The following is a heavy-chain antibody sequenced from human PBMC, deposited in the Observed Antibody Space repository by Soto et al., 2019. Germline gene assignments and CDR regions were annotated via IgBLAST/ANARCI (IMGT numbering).Heavy chain of an antibody. CDR1: GGSIRSYY. V-gene: IGHV4-59*01. CDR2: IYYSGST. CDR3: ARVGGVAARTFDY. Sequence: LSLTCTVSGGSIRSYYWSWIRQPPGKGLEWIGYIYYSGSTDYNPSLKGRVTISVDTSKNQFSLKLRSVTAADTAVYYCARVGGVAARTFDYWGQGTLVTVSS. D-gene: IGHD6-6*01. J-gene: IGHJ4*02.